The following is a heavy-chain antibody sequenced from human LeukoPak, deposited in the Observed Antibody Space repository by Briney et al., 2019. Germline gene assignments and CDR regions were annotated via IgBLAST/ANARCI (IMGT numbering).Heavy chain of an antibody. CDR1: GFTFSIYG. CDR3: EKDSIVRGNNGVCPGY. J-gene: IGHJ4*02. V-gene: IGHV3-30*02. Sequence: GGSLRLSCAASGFTFSIYGMHWVRQAPGEGLDWVAFIRFDGSSEYYADSVKGRFTISRDNSKDTLFLQMNSLRPEDTAVYFCEKDSIVRGNNGVCPGYWGQGTPVSVSS. D-gene: IGHD2-8*01. CDR2: IRFDGSSE.